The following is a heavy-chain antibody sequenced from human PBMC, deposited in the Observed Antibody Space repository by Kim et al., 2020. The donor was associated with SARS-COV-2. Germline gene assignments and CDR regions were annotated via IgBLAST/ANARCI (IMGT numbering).Heavy chain of an antibody. V-gene: IGHV5-10-1*01. J-gene: IGHJ3*02. CDR2: IDPSDSYT. Sequence: GESLKISCKGSGYSFTSYWISWVRQMPGKGLEWTGRIDPSDSYTNYSPSFQGHVTISADKSNSTAYLQWSSLKASDTAMYYCAIRTYYYDSSGYLEAFDIWGQGTMVTVSS. CDR1: GYSFTSYW. D-gene: IGHD3-22*01. CDR3: AIRTYYYDSSGYLEAFDI.